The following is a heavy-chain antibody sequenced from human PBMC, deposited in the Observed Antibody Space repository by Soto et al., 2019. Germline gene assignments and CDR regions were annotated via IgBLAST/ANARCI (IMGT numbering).Heavy chain of an antibody. CDR1: GGSISSSSYY. D-gene: IGHD4-17*01. Sequence: PSETLSLTCTVSGGSISSSSYYWGWIRQPPGKGLECIGSIYYSGSTYYNPSLKSRVTISVDTSKNQFSLKLSSVTAADTAVYYCARQDYGDYVYYFGYWGQGTLVTVSS. V-gene: IGHV4-39*01. J-gene: IGHJ4*02. CDR3: ARQDYGDYVYYFGY. CDR2: IYYSGST.